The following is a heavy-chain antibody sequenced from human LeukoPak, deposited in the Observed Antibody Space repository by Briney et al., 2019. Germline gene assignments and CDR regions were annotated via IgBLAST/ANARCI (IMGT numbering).Heavy chain of an antibody. V-gene: IGHV1-46*01. J-gene: IGHJ4*02. Sequence: ASVEVSRQASGYTFTTYYMHWVRQAPGQGLEWMGIINPNGGSTSYAQNRVTMTRDTSTSTFYMELSSLKSEDTAVYYCARASNYGSGNYHLDYWGQGTLVTVSS. CDR3: ARASNYGSGNYHLDY. CDR1: GYTFTTYY. D-gene: IGHD3-10*01. CDR2: INPNGGST.